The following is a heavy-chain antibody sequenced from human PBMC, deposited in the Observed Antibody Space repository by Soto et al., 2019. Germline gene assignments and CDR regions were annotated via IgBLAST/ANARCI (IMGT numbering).Heavy chain of an antibody. D-gene: IGHD2-2*01. CDR3: ARVYPNCSSTSCYALDY. V-gene: IGHV4-4*02. Sequence: QVQLQESGPGLVKPSGTLSLTCAVSSGSISSSNWWSWVRQPPGNGLEWTGEIYHSGSPNYHPSLKSRVTISVDKSLNQCSLKLSSVTAADTAVYYCARVYPNCSSTSCYALDYWGQGTLVTVSS. CDR1: SGSISSSNW. CDR2: IYHSGSP. J-gene: IGHJ4*02.